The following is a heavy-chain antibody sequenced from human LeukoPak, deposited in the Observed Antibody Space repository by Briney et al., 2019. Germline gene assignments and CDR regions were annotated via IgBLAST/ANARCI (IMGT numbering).Heavy chain of an antibody. CDR1: GGSISSSSHY. Sequence: SETLSLTCTVSGGSISSSSHYWGWIRQPPGKGLEWIGSIYYSGSTYYNPSLKSRGTISVDTSKNQFSLRLTSVTAADTAVYYCARQTGSGLFILPGGQGTLVTVSS. CDR2: IYYSGST. J-gene: IGHJ4*02. V-gene: IGHV4-39*01. D-gene: IGHD3/OR15-3a*01. CDR3: ARQTGSGLFILP.